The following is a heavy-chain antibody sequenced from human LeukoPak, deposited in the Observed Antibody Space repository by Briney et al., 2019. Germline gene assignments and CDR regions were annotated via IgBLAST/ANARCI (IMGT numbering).Heavy chain of an antibody. Sequence: GGSLRLSCAASGFTFSSYSMNRVRQVPGKGLEWVSYISSNSDTIYYEDSLKGRFTISRDNAKNSLYLQMNSLRAEDTGVYYCARRWGLYGGYFDFWGQGTLVAVSS. CDR1: GFTFSSYS. J-gene: IGHJ4*02. CDR3: ARRWGLYGGYFDF. CDR2: ISSNSDTI. D-gene: IGHD2-8*01. V-gene: IGHV3-48*01.